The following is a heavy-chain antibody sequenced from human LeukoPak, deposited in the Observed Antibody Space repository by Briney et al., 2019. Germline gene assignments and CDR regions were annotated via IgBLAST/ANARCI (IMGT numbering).Heavy chain of an antibody. V-gene: IGHV1-2*02. D-gene: IGHD5-18*01. Sequence: VASVKVSCKASGYTFTGYYMHWVRQAPGQGLEWMGWINPNTGGTNYAQKFQGRVTMTRDTSISTAYMELSRLRSDDTAVYYCARLVDTAMVSSAFDIWGQGTMVTVSS. CDR3: ARLVDTAMVSSAFDI. CDR1: GYTFTGYY. CDR2: INPNTGGT. J-gene: IGHJ3*02.